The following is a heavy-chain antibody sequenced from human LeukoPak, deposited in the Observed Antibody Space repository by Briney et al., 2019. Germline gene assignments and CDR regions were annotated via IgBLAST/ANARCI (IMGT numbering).Heavy chain of an antibody. D-gene: IGHD6-13*01. CDR3: ARGKGVSQFDY. CDR1: GYTFTVYY. Sequence: ASVTVSFMASGYTFTVYYMHWVRQAPGQGREGMGVINANGGSTSYTQKFQGRVTMTRDMSTSTVYMELSSLRSEDAAVYYCARGKGVSQFDYWGQGTLVTVSS. CDR2: INANGGST. J-gene: IGHJ4*02. V-gene: IGHV1-46*01.